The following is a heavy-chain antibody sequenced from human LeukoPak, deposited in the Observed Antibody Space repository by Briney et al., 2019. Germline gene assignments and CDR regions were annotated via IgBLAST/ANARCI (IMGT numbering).Heavy chain of an antibody. CDR3: ARNSRPRYCSSTSCYAYYYYYYGMDV. V-gene: IGHV4-34*01. J-gene: IGHJ6*04. Sequence: SEALSLTCAVYGGSFSGYYWSWIRQPPGKGLEWIGEINHSGSTNYNPSLKSRVTISVDTSKNQFSLKLSSVTAADTAVYYCARNSRPRYCSSTSCYAYYYYYYGMDVWGKGTTVTVSS. CDR1: GGSFSGYY. D-gene: IGHD2-2*01. CDR2: INHSGST.